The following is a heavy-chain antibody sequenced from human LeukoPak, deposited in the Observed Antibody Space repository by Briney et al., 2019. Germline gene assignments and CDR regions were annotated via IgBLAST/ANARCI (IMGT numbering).Heavy chain of an antibody. J-gene: IGHJ3*02. CDR1: GFTFDDYA. CDR3: AKDMGPIDSLNRGAFDI. V-gene: IGHV3-9*01. CDR2: ISWNSGSI. D-gene: IGHD3-22*01. Sequence: PGGSLRLSCAASGFTFDDYAMHWVRQAPGKGLEWVSGISWNSGSIAYADSVKGRFTISRDNAKNSLYLQMNSLRVEDTALYYCAKDMGPIDSLNRGAFDIWGQGTMVTVSS.